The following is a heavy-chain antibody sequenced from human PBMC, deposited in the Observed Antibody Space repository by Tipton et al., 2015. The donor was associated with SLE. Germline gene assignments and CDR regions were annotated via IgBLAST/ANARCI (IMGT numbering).Heavy chain of an antibody. V-gene: IGHV4-61*09. D-gene: IGHD1-26*01. CDR1: GASMNSGSYS. Sequence: TLSLTCSVSGASMNSGSYSWPWIRQPAGKALQWLGHIDSRGNTYYNPSLRSRVSISVDVSRNQFSLTLNSVTAADTATYSCARETGTYYSTWFDSWGQGTLVTVSS. J-gene: IGHJ5*01. CDR3: ARETGTYYSTWFDS. CDR2: IDSRGNT.